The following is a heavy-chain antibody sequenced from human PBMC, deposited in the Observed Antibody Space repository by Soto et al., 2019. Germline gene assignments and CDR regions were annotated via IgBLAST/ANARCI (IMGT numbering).Heavy chain of an antibody. J-gene: IGHJ4*02. V-gene: IGHV4-38-2*01. CDR2: IHLGGTT. CDR3: ARPRPNFGAVDS. D-gene: IGHD3-10*01. Sequence: QVQLQESGPGLVKPSETLSLTCAVSGYSITSSSFWGWIRQPPGKGLEWIRSIHLGGTTYYDPSLKSRVTISLDTSRNEFSLRLTSVTAADTAVYYCARPRPNFGAVDSWGQGALVTVST. CDR1: GYSITSSSF.